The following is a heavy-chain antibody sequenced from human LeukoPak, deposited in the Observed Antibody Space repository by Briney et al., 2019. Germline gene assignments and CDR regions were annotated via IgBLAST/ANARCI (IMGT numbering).Heavy chain of an antibody. CDR2: INHSGST. V-gene: IGHV4-34*01. J-gene: IGHJ4*02. CDR1: GRSFTGLY. D-gene: IGHD3-10*01. Sequence: SQTLSLTCAVYGRSFTGLYSRWIRPPPGAGLEWIGEINHSGSTNYNPSLKSRVTISVDTSKNQFSLKLSSVTAADTAVYYCASGNYYASMGYWGQGTLVTVSS. CDR3: ASGNYYASMGY.